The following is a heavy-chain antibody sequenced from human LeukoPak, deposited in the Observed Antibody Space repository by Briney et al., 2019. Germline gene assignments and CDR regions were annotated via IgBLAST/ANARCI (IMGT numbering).Heavy chain of an antibody. CDR1: GFTFSSYA. D-gene: IGHD3-3*01. CDR3: AKDRDYDFWSGSPGYYFDY. J-gene: IGHJ4*02. CDR2: ISGSGGRT. V-gene: IGHV3-23*01. Sequence: GGSLRLSCAASGFTFSSYAMSWVRQAPGKGLEWVSAISGSGGRTYYADSVKGRFTISRDNPKNTLYRQMNSLRAEDTAVYYCAKDRDYDFWSGSPGYYFDYWGQGTLVTVSS.